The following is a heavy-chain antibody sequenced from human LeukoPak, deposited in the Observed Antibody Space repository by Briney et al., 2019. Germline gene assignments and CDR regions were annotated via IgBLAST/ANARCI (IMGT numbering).Heavy chain of an antibody. Sequence: PSETLSLTCTVSGGSINNYYWSWIRQSPGMGLEWIGYISYRGTTKYNSALKSRVTMSVDMSKNQFSLKLSSVIAADTAVYYCARGFDGVAGWFDPWGQGTLVTVSS. V-gene: IGHV4-59*01. CDR3: ARGFDGVAGWFDP. D-gene: IGHD3-9*01. CDR2: ISYRGTT. J-gene: IGHJ5*02. CDR1: GGSINNYY.